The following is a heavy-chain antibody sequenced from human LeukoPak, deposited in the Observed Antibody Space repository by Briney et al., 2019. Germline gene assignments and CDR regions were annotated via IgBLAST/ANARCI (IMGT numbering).Heavy chain of an antibody. CDR3: ARDSGDGYIY. J-gene: IGHJ4*02. CDR2: IIPILGVA. D-gene: IGHD5-24*01. Sequence: ASVKVSCKASGNTFSSYTITWVRQAPGQGLEWMGRIIPILGVANYAQKFQGRVTITADKSTTTDYMELSSLRSEDTAVYYCARDSGDGYIYWGQGTLVTVSS. V-gene: IGHV1-69*04. CDR1: GNTFSSYT.